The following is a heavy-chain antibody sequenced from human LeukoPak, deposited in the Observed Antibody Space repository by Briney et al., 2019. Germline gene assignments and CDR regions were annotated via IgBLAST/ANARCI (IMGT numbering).Heavy chain of an antibody. CDR3: ARGLRGYCSSGSCYSRAFDS. J-gene: IGHJ3*02. Sequence: PSETLSLTCTVSGGSISSYYWSWIRQPAGKGLEWIGRIYTSGSTNYNPSLKSRVTMSVDTSKNQFSLKLSSVTAADTAVYYCARGLRGYCSSGSCYSRAFDSWGQATMVTVYS. CDR1: GGSISSYY. V-gene: IGHV4-4*07. CDR2: IYTSGST. D-gene: IGHD2-15*01.